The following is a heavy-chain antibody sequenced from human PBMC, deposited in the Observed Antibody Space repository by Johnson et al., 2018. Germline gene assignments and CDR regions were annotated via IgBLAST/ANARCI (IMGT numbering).Heavy chain of an antibody. J-gene: IGHJ6*02. V-gene: IGHV5-51*01. CDR1: GYSFTSYW. Sequence: VQLVESGAEVKKPGESLKISCKGSGYSFTSYWIGWVRQMPGKGLEWMGIIYPGDSDTRYSPSFHGQVPISADKSISTAYLQWRSLKAPDTAMYYCARQAYCGGDCLHFYYGMDVWGQGTTVTVSS. CDR2: IYPGDSDT. D-gene: IGHD2-21*02. CDR3: ARQAYCGGDCLHFYYGMDV.